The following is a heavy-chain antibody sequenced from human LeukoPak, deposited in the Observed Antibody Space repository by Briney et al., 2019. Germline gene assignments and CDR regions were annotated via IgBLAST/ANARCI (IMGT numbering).Heavy chain of an antibody. Sequence: ASVKVSCKASGYTFTCYRISWVRQAPGQGLEWMGWISAYNGNTNYVQNFQGRVTMTTDTSTSTAYMELRSLRSADTAVFYCARITHRDGDHLDYWGQGTLVTVSS. V-gene: IGHV1-18*01. CDR2: ISAYNGNT. CDR3: ARITHRDGDHLDY. J-gene: IGHJ4*02. D-gene: IGHD4-17*01. CDR1: GYTFTCYR.